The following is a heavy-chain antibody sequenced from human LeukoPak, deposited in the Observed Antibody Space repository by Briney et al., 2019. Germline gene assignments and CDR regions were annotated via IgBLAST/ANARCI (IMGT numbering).Heavy chain of an antibody. D-gene: IGHD3-10*01. CDR2: VRNDGGDK. CDR1: GFIFSDYG. CDR3: AKHYYGSGSQKYYFDY. Sequence: PGGSLRLSCAASGFIFSDYGMHWVRQAPGKGLEWVTMVRNDGGDKYYADSVRGRFTISRDNPKNTLYLQMNSLRPEDTAVYYCAKHYYGSGSQKYYFDYWGQGTLVTVSS. J-gene: IGHJ4*02. V-gene: IGHV3-30*02.